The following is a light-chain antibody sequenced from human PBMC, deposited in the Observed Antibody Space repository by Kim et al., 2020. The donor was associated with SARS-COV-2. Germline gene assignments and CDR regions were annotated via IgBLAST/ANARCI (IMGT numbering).Light chain of an antibody. CDR3: QAWHSSTWV. V-gene: IGLV3-1*01. Sequence: VYPGQPASITCSDDKLDDKSAFWDQQKPGQSPVLVVYQDSQRPSGVPVQFSGSNSGNTATLTISGTQAMAEADCYSQAWHSSTWVFGRGTQLTVL. CDR1: KLDDKS. J-gene: IGLJ3*02. CDR2: QDS.